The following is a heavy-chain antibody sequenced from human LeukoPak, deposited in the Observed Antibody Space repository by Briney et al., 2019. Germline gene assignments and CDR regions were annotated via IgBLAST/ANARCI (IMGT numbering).Heavy chain of an antibody. J-gene: IGHJ4*02. V-gene: IGHV3-23*01. D-gene: IGHD1-26*01. CDR1: GFTFSSYA. CDR2: ISGSGGST. CDR3: ANQNQVGASFDY. Sequence: GGSLRLSCAASGFTFSSYAMSWVRQAPGKGLEWVSAISGSGGSTYYADSVKGRFTIPRDNSKNTLYLQMNSLRAEDTAVYYCANQNQVGASFDYWGQGTLVTVSS.